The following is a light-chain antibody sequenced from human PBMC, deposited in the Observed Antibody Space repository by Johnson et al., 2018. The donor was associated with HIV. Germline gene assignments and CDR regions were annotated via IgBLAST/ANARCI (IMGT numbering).Light chain of an antibody. Sequence: QSVLTQPPSVSAAPGQKVTISCSGSSSNIGNNYVSWYQQFPGTAPKLLIFENNKRPSGIPDRFSGSKSGTSVTLDITGLQTGDEADYYCGTWDGSLSVYVFGTGTKVTVL. V-gene: IGLV1-51*02. CDR1: SSNIGNNY. CDR3: GTWDGSLSVYV. CDR2: ENN. J-gene: IGLJ1*01.